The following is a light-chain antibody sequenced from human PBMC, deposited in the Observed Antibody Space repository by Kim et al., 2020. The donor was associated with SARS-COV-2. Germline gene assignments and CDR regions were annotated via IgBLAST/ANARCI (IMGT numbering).Light chain of an antibody. CDR1: QSVSSN. Sequence: EIVMTQSPVTLSVSPGERATLSCRASQSVSSNLAWYQQNPGQAPRLLIYDTSTRATGIPARFSGSGSGTEFTLTINSLQSEDFAVYYCQQYNNWPPTWTFGQGTKVDIK. J-gene: IGKJ1*01. CDR3: QQYNNWPPTWT. V-gene: IGKV3-15*01. CDR2: DTS.